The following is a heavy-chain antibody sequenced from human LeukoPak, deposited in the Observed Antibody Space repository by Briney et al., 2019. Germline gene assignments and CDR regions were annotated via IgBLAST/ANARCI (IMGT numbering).Heavy chain of an antibody. Sequence: PSETLSLTCTVAGGSISGYYWSWIRQPPGKGLEWSGDIYHNGGTNDHPSLQCRLTIPVETSKNQFSLKLGSVTAADTAVYYCARHLRAVAGGRYFDYWGQGTQVTVSS. J-gene: IGHJ4*02. CDR2: IYHNGGT. CDR3: ARHLRAVAGGRYFDY. D-gene: IGHD6-19*01. V-gene: IGHV4-59*08. CDR1: GGSISGYY.